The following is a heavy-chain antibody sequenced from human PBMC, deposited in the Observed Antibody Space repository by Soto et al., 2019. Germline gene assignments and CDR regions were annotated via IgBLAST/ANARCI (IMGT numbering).Heavy chain of an antibody. CDR2: ISWDGDK. CDR1: GFSLSSSGVG. Sequence: QITLKESGPPLVKPTQTLTLTCTFSGFSLSSSGVGVAWIRQPPGKALEWLALISWDGDKYYSPSLKNRLSISKDTSENHVVLTLTNVDPVDTGTYFCAHRPSDYIWGSYPTWGQGTLVTVSS. CDR3: AHRPSDYIWGSYPT. V-gene: IGHV2-5*02. D-gene: IGHD3-16*01. J-gene: IGHJ5*02.